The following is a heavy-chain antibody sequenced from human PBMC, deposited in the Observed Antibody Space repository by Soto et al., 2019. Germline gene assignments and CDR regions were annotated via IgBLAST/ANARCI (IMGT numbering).Heavy chain of an antibody. CDR3: ARAPYCSTVSCPIRDHFYYYGMDV. J-gene: IGHJ6*02. Sequence: QVHLVQSGAEVKKPGASVKISCKASGYTFTTYGVNWVRQAPGQGLEWMGWISTFSGITDYAQKFQGRVTMTTESSTSTAYMDLRSLRSDDTAMYYCARAPYCSTVSCPIRDHFYYYGMDVWGQGTTVTVSS. CDR1: GYTFTTYG. V-gene: IGHV1-18*01. CDR2: ISTFSGIT. D-gene: IGHD2-2*01.